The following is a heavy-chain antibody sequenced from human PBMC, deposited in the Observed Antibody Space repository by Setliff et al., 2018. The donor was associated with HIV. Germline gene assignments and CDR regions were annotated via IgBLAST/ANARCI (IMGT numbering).Heavy chain of an antibody. J-gene: IGHJ4*02. CDR2: VFYTGNT. CDR3: ARRSLEPTNVFHPPFGN. D-gene: IGHD1-1*01. Sequence: SETLSLTCNVSGGSISSSTSYWGWIRQPPEKGLEWIGSVFYTGNTYYSPSLKSRVTISVDTSKNQFSLQLNSVTAADTAIYYCARRSLEPTNVFHPPFGNWGQGTLVTVSS. CDR1: GGSISSSTSY. V-gene: IGHV4-39*01.